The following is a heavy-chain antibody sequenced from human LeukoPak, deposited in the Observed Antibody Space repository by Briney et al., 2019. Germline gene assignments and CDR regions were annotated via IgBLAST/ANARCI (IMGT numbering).Heavy chain of an antibody. D-gene: IGHD6-6*01. CDR1: GDSVSSNSAA. CDR3: TRSRSSSSGCFDY. Sequence: SQTLSLTCAISGDSVSSNSAAWNGIRQSPSRGLEWLGRTYYRSKWYNDYALSVKGRITINPDTSKNQFSLQLDSVTPEDTAVYYCTRSRSSSSGCFDYWGQGTLVTVSS. V-gene: IGHV6-1*01. J-gene: IGHJ4*02. CDR2: TYYRSKWYN.